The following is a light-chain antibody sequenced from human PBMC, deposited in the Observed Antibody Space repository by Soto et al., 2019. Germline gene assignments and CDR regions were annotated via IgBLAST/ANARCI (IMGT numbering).Light chain of an antibody. CDR2: GAS. V-gene: IGKV3-15*01. CDR3: QQYNNWPPFT. CDR1: QSVSSY. J-gene: IGKJ3*01. Sequence: TQSPGTLSLSPGDRATLSCRASQSVSSYLAWYQQKPGQAPRLLIYGASTRATGIPARFSGSGSGTEFTLTISSLQSEDFAVYYCQQYNNWPPFTFGPGTTVDIK.